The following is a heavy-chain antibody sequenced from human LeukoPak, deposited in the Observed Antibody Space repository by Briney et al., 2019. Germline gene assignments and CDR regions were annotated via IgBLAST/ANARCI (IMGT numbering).Heavy chain of an antibody. CDR3: ARLRVLRLYMDV. CDR2: INHSGST. V-gene: IGHV4-34*01. J-gene: IGHJ6*03. Sequence: SETLSLTCAVYGGSFSGYYWSWIRQPPGKGLEWIGEINHSGSTNYNPSLKGRVTISVDTSKNQFFLKLSSVTAADTAVYYCARLRVLRLYMDVWGKGTTVTVSS. D-gene: IGHD3-3*01. CDR1: GGSFSGYY.